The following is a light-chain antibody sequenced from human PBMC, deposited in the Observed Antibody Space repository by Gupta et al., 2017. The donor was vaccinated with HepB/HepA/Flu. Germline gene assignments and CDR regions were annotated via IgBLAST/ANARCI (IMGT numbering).Light chain of an antibody. CDR2: VIN. J-gene: IGLJ2*01. Sequence: SSELTQDPAVSVALGQTVRITCQGDSLRTYYASWYQQKAGQAPVLVIYVINNRPSGIPDRFSGSSSGNTASLTITGAQAEDEADYYCNSRDSSGNHQVVFGGGTKLTVL. CDR1: SLRTYY. V-gene: IGLV3-19*01. CDR3: NSRDSSGNHQVV.